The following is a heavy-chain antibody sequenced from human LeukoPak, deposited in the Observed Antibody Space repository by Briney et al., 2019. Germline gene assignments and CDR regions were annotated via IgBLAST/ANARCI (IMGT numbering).Heavy chain of an antibody. J-gene: IGHJ6*03. D-gene: IGHD3-10*01. V-gene: IGHV1-2*02. CDR2: INPNSGGT. CDR3: ARDHFRYYYGSGSHLDYYMDV. Sequence: GASVKVSCKASGYTFTGYYMHWVRQAPGQGLEWMGWINPNSGGTNYAQKFQGRVTMTRDTSISTAYMELSRLRSDDTAVYYCARDHFRYYYGSGSHLDYYMDVSGKGTTVTVSS. CDR1: GYTFTGYY.